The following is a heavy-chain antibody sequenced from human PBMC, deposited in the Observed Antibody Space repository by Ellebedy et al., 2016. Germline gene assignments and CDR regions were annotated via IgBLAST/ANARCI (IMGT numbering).Heavy chain of an antibody. D-gene: IGHD4-17*01. CDR1: GFTFSNAW. J-gene: IGHJ4*02. CDR2: INQEGSDK. V-gene: IGHV3-7*03. CDR3: ARDPRDNPYASFDF. Sequence: GESLKISXAASGFTFSNAWMTWVRQAPGKGLERVATINQEGSDKKFVDSVRGRFTVSRDNTKNSLYLQMNSLRAGDPAVYFYARDPRDNPYASFDFWGQGTLVTVSS.